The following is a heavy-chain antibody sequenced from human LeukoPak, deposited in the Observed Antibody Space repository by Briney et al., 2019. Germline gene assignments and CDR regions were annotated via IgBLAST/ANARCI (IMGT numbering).Heavy chain of an antibody. V-gene: IGHV3-30*18. CDR2: ISYDGSNK. CDR3: AKVHRIYSGYDSATDY. D-gene: IGHD5-12*01. CDR1: GFTFSSYG. Sequence: PGGSLRLSCAASGFTFSSYGMHWVRQAPGKGLEWVAVISYDGSNKYYADSVKGRFTISRDNSKNTLYLQMNSLRAEDTAAYYCAKVHRIYSGYDSATDYWGQGTLVTVSS. J-gene: IGHJ4*02.